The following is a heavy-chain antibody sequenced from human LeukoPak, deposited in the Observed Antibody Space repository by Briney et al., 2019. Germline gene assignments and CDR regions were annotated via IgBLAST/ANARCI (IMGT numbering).Heavy chain of an antibody. CDR1: GFTFTSYA. J-gene: IGHJ4*02. D-gene: IGHD7-27*01. CDR3: ARGTGDCDY. CDR2: ISGSGGST. V-gene: IGHV3-23*01. Sequence: GGSLRLSCAASGFTFTSYAMSWVRRAPGKRVEWGSAISGSGGSTYYAESVKGRFTISRDNSKNTLYLQMNSLRAEDTAVYYCARGTGDCDYWGQGTLVTVSS.